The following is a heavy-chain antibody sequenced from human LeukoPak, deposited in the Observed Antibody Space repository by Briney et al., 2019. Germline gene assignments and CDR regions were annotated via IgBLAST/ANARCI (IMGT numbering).Heavy chain of an antibody. CDR3: AKGITKKAPREDAFDI. CDR2: ISGSGGST. CDR1: GFTVSSNY. Sequence: AGGSLRLSCAASGFTVSSNYMSWVRQAPGKGLEWVSAISGSGGSTYYADSVKGRFTISRDNSKNTLYLQMNSLRAEDTAVYYCAKGITKKAPREDAFDIWGQGTMVTVSS. D-gene: IGHD3-10*01. J-gene: IGHJ3*02. V-gene: IGHV3-23*01.